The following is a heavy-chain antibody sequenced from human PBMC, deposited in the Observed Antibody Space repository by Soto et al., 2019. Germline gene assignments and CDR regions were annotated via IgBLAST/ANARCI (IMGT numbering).Heavy chain of an antibody. V-gene: IGHV1-69*02. CDR2: IIPILGIA. Sequence: KKIWASVKVSCKASGGTFSSYTISWVRQAPGQGLEWMGRIIPILGIANYAQKFQGRVTITADKSTSTAYMELSSLRSEDTAVYYCARYEVVPGITMVRGVIITDAFDIWGQGTMVTVSS. J-gene: IGHJ3*02. CDR1: GGTFSSYT. D-gene: IGHD3-10*01. CDR3: ARYEVVPGITMVRGVIITDAFDI.